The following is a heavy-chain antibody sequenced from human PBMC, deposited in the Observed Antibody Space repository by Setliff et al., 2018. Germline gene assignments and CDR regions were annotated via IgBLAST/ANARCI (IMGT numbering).Heavy chain of an antibody. CDR2: INPKNGGA. CDR1: GYTFTSYY. J-gene: IGHJ4*02. D-gene: IGHD5-18*01. V-gene: IGHV1-46*01. Sequence: GASVKVSCKASGYTFTSYYMHWVRQAPGQGLEWMGVINPKNGGATYPQNLQGRVTMTRDTSMSTVYMELSSLRSEDTAVYYCARRVGSVGIQLPDYWGQGTLVTVSS. CDR3: ARRVGSVGIQLPDY.